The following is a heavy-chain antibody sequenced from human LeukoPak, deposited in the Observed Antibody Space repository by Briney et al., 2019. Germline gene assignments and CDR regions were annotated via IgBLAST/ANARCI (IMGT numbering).Heavy chain of an antibody. Sequence: GGSLRLSCAASGFNLRAYTMNWVRQAPGKGLEWVSSISTNSSYIYYADSVKGRFTTSRDNAENSLYLQMHSLRVEDTALYYCARDDNWNDKPFDFWGQGTLVTVSS. CDR3: ARDDNWNDKPFDF. J-gene: IGHJ4*02. D-gene: IGHD1-20*01. CDR1: GFNLRAYT. V-gene: IGHV3-21*01. CDR2: ISTNSSYI.